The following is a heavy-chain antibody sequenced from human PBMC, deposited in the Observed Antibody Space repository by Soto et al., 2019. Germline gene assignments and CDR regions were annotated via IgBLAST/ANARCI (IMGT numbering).Heavy chain of an antibody. CDR1: GFTFSSCS. V-gene: IGHV3-21*01. Sequence: EVQLVESGGGLVKPGGSLRLSCAASGFTFSSCSMNWVRQAPGKGLEWVSSISSSSSYIYYADSVKGRFTISRDNAKNSLYLQMNSLRAEDTAVYYCAREEISIGGTRASGYYGMDVWGQGTTVTVSS. J-gene: IGHJ6*02. CDR3: AREEISIGGTRASGYYGMDV. D-gene: IGHD1-1*01. CDR2: ISSSSSYI.